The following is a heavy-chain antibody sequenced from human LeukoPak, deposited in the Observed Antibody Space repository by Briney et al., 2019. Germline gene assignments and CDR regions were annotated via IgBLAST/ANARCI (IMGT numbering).Heavy chain of an antibody. J-gene: IGHJ4*02. CDR2: ISYDGSNK. CDR1: GFTFSSYG. Sequence: PGGSLRLSCAASGFTFSSYGMHWVRQAPGKGLEWVAVISYDGSNKYYADSVKGRFTISRDNSKNTLYLQMNSLRAEDTAVYYCAKDHSVTVATNWGQGTLVTVSS. V-gene: IGHV3-30*18. CDR3: AKDHSVTVATN. D-gene: IGHD5-12*01.